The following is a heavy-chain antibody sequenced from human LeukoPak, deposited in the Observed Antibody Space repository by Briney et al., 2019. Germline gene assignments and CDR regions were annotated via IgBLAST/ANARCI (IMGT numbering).Heavy chain of an antibody. Sequence: GSLRLSCAVSGITLSNYGMSWVRQAPGKGLEWVAGISDSGGRTKYADSVKGRFTISRDNSKNILYLQMNSLRAEDTAVYFCAKRGVVIRVILVGFHKEAYYFDSWGQGALVTVSS. CDR2: ISDSGGRT. CDR1: GITLSNYG. D-gene: IGHD3-22*01. CDR3: AKRGVVIRVILVGFHKEAYYFDS. V-gene: IGHV3-23*01. J-gene: IGHJ4*02.